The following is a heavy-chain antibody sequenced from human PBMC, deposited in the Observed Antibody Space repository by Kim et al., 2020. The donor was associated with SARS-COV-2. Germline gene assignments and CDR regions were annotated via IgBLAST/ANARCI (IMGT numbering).Heavy chain of an antibody. V-gene: IGHV4-59*09. CDR3: ERGVAARGGGWFDP. D-gene: IGHD2-15*01. J-gene: IGHJ5*02. Sequence: NPTLKSRVTISIDTSKNQFSLRLSSVTDADTSVYYCERGVAARGGGWFDPWGQGTLVTVSS.